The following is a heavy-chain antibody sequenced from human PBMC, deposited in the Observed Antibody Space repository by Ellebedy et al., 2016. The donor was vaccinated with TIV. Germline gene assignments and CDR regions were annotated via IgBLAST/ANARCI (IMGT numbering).Heavy chain of an antibody. Sequence: AASVKVSCEASGYTSITYGFSWVRQAPGQGLEWMGRIIPILGIANYAQKFQGRVTITADKSTSTAYMELSSLRSEDTALYFCARYHCPGGICDSFDYWGQGTLVTVSS. J-gene: IGHJ4*02. D-gene: IGHD2-8*02. CDR1: GYTSITYG. CDR3: ARYHCPGGICDSFDY. V-gene: IGHV1-69*04. CDR2: IIPILGIA.